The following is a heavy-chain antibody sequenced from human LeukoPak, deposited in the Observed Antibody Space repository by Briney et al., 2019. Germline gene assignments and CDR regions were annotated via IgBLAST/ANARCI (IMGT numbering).Heavy chain of an antibody. J-gene: IGHJ5*02. Sequence: PGRSLRLSCAASGFTFSSYSMNWVRQAPGKGLEWVSSISSSSSYIYYADSVKGRFTISRDNAKNSLYLQMNSLRAEDTAVYYCARAAAGNWFDPWGQGTLVTVSS. CDR2: ISSSSSYI. CDR1: GFTFSSYS. CDR3: ARAAAGNWFDP. D-gene: IGHD6-13*01. V-gene: IGHV3-21*01.